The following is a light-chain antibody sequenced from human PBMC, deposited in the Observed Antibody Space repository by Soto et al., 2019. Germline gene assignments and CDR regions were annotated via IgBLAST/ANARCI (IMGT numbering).Light chain of an antibody. CDR1: QDIRNY. CDR2: DAS. CDR3: KQYDNLPFT. V-gene: IGKV1-33*01. J-gene: IGKJ3*01. Sequence: DIQMTQSPSSLSASVGDRVTITCQASQDIRNYLNWYQQKPGKAPKLLIYDASNLETGVPSRFSGSGSGTDFTFTISSLQPEEIATYYCKQYDNLPFTCGPGTKVDIK.